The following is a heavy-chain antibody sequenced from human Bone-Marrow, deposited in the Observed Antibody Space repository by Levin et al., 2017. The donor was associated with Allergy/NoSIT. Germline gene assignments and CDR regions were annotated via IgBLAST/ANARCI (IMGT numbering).Heavy chain of an antibody. V-gene: IGHV3-30*03. CDR3: AILEGEGIQLWPPQTVDY. Sequence: LSLTCAASGFTFSSYGMHWVRQAPGKGLEWVAVISYDGSNKYYADSVKGRFTISRDNSKNTLYLQMNSLRAEDTAVYYCAILEGEGIQLWPPQTVDYWGQGTLVTVSS. D-gene: IGHD5-18*01. CDR1: GFTFSSYG. J-gene: IGHJ4*02. CDR2: ISYDGSNK.